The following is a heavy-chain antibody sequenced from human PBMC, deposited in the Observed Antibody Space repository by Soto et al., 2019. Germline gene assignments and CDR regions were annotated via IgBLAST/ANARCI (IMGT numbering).Heavy chain of an antibody. D-gene: IGHD1-1*01. Sequence: QVQLVESGGGVVQPGRSLRLSCAASGFTFSDYPMHWVRQAPAKGLEWVAVISNDGSNHYYVDSVKGRFTISRDNSKNTLYLQMNSPRVEDTAVYYCVREPLAPRTIERFDYWGQGTLVTVSS. V-gene: IGHV3-30-3*01. J-gene: IGHJ4*02. CDR3: VREPLAPRTIERFDY. CDR2: ISNDGSNH. CDR1: GFTFSDYP.